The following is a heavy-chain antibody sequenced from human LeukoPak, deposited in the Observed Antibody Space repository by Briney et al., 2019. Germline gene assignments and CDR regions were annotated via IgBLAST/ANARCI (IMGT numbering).Heavy chain of an antibody. CDR3: ARVSSVWLHRRKDPRYYYYGMDV. D-gene: IGHD5-12*01. CDR1: GGTFSIYA. CDR2: IIPIFGAA. Sequence: GASVRVSCKASGGTFSIYAISWVRQAPGQGVEWVGGIIPIFGAANYAQKFPGRVTITADESTSTAYMELSSLRSEDTAVYYCARVSSVWLHRRKDPRYYYYGMDVWGQGTTVTVSS. J-gene: IGHJ6*02. V-gene: IGHV1-69*13.